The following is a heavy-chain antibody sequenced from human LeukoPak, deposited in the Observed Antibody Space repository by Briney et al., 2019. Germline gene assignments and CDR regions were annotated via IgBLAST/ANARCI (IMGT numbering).Heavy chain of an antibody. V-gene: IGHV1-69*01. CDR2: IIPIFGTA. D-gene: IGHD3-10*01. J-gene: IGHJ5*02. CDR1: GGTFSSYA. CDR3: AREARVRRVIIWFDP. Sequence: VASVKVSCKASGGTFSSYAISWVRQAPGQGLEWMGGIIPIFGTANYAQKFQGRVTITADESTSTAYMVLSSLRSEDTAVYYCAREARVRRVIIWFDPWGQGTLVTVSS.